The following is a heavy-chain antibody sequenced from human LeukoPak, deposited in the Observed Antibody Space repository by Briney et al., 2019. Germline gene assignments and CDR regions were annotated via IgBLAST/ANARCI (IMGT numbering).Heavy chain of an antibody. Sequence: ASVKVSCKASGGTFSSYAISWVRQAPGQGLEWMGGIIPIFGTANYAQKFQGRVTITADKSTSTAYMELSSLRSEDTAVYYCAREGSSGWYVFDYWGQGTLVTVSS. CDR1: GGTFSSYA. CDR2: IIPIFGTA. D-gene: IGHD6-19*01. V-gene: IGHV1-69*06. J-gene: IGHJ4*02. CDR3: AREGSSGWYVFDY.